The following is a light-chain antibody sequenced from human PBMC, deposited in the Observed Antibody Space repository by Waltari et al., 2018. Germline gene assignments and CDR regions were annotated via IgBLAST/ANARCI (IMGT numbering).Light chain of an antibody. CDR1: TPNIGTHA. J-gene: IGLJ2*01. CDR2: DDV. Sequence: QSILTQPPSVSAAPGQKVTISCSASTPNIGTHAVWWYQQFPGGAPKFLRYDDVLRTSGVPDRFSAAKSGPSATRHISGLQTGDEAVFYCASWDSALRLVIFGGGTRVTVL. CDR3: ASWDSALRLVI. V-gene: IGLV1-51*01.